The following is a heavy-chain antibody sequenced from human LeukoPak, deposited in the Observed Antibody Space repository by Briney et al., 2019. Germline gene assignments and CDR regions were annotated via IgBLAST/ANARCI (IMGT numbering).Heavy chain of an antibody. CDR1: GFTFSSYE. J-gene: IGHJ6*04. Sequence: GRSLRLSCAASGFTFSSYEMNWVRQAPGEGLEWVSYISSSGSTIYYADSVKGRFTISRDNAKNSLYLQMNSLRAEDTAVYYCARGYCSGGSCYETPDYGMDVWGKGTTVTVSS. CDR3: ARGYCSGGSCYETPDYGMDV. D-gene: IGHD2-15*01. V-gene: IGHV3-48*03. CDR2: ISSSGSTI.